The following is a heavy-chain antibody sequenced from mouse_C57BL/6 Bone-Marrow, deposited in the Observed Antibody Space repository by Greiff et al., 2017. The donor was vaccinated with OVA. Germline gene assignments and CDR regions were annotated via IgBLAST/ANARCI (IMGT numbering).Heavy chain of an antibody. V-gene: IGHV1-59*01. Sequence: VQLQQPGAELVRPGTSVKLSCKASGYTFTSYWMHWVKQRPGQGLEWIGVIDPSDSYTNYNQKFKGKATLTVDTSSSTAYMQLSSLTSEDSAVYYCAVYDGYYAWFAYWGQGTLVTVSA. CDR2: IDPSDSYT. J-gene: IGHJ3*01. D-gene: IGHD2-3*01. CDR3: AVYDGYYAWFAY. CDR1: GYTFTSYW.